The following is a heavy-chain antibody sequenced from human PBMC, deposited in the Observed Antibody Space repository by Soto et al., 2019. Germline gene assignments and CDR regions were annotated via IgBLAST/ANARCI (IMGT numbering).Heavy chain of an antibody. J-gene: IGHJ4*02. CDR2: IHSGGST. CDR1: GFTVSSNA. D-gene: IGHD6-13*01. Sequence: EVQLVESGGGLVQPGGSLRLSCAASGFTVSSNAMSWVRQAPGKGLEWVSVIHSGGSTYYADSVKGRFTISRDNSKNTLFFQMNGLRAEDTARYYCARGVAPGTSAPDYWGQGTLVIVSS. V-gene: IGHV3-66*01. CDR3: ARGVAPGTSAPDY.